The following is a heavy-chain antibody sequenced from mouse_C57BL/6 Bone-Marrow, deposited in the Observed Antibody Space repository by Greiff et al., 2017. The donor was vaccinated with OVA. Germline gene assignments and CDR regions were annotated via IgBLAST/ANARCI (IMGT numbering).Heavy chain of an antibody. V-gene: IGHV1-26*01. D-gene: IGHD2-2*01. J-gene: IGHJ2*01. CDR3: ARNGYY. CDR1: GYTFTDYY. Sequence: VQLQQSGPELVKPGASVKISCKASGYTFTDYYMNWVKQSHGKSLEWIGDINPNNGGTSYNQKFKGKAILTVDKSSSTAYMELRSLTSEDSAVYYCARNGYYWGQGTTLTVSS. CDR2: INPNNGGT.